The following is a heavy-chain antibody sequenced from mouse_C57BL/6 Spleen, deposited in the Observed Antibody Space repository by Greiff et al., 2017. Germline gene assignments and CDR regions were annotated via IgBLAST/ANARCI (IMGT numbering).Heavy chain of an antibody. CDR2: IDPSDSYT. V-gene: IGHV1-59*01. Sequence: QVQLQQPGAELVRPGTSVKLSCKASGYTFTSYWMHWVKQRPGQGLEWIGVIDPSDSYTNYNQKFKGKATLTVDTSSSTAYMQLSSLTSEDSAVYYWARGTAQATRAMDYGGQSTSVTDYS. D-gene: IGHD3-2*02. CDR1: GYTFTSYW. CDR3: ARGTAQATRAMDY. J-gene: IGHJ4*01.